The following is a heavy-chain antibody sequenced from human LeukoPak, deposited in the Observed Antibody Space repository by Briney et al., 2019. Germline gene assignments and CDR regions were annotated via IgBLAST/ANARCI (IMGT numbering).Heavy chain of an antibody. CDR3: ARANYYDTSGYWGYFQH. D-gene: IGHD3-22*01. J-gene: IGHJ1*01. CDR1: GYSFTSYW. CDR2: IYPGDSDT. V-gene: IGHV5-51*01. Sequence: GESLKISCKGFGYSFTSYWIGWVRQMPGKGLEWMAIIYPGDSDTRYSRSFQGQVTISVDKSISTAYLQWSSLKASDTAMYYCARANYYDTSGYWGYFQHWGQGTLVTVSS.